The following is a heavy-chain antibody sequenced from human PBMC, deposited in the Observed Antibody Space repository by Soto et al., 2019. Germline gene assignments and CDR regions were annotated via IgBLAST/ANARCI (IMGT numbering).Heavy chain of an antibody. CDR2: IYYSGST. CDR1: GGSISSYY. D-gene: IGHD3-22*01. CDR3: ARFKRGGYTAIDAFDI. Sequence: SETLSLTCTVSGGSISSYYWSWIRQPPGKGLEWIGYIYYSGSTNYNPSLKSRVTISVDTSKNQFSLKLSSVTAADTAVYYCARFKRGGYTAIDAFDIWGQGTMVT. J-gene: IGHJ3*02. V-gene: IGHV4-59*01.